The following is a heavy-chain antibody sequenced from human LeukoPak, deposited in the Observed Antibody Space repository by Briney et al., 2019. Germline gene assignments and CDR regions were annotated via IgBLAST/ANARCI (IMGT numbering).Heavy chain of an antibody. D-gene: IGHD2-15*01. CDR3: AREEDCSGGSCYRAYYYYGMDV. J-gene: IGHJ6*02. CDR1: GYTFFGFY. CDR2: INPNSGST. Sequence: ASVKVSCKASGYTFFGFYLHWVRQAPGQGLEWMGWINPNSGSTNYAQKFQGRVTMTRDTSISTAYMELSRLRSDDTAVYYCAREEDCSGGSCYRAYYYYGMDVWGQGTTVTVSS. V-gene: IGHV1-2*02.